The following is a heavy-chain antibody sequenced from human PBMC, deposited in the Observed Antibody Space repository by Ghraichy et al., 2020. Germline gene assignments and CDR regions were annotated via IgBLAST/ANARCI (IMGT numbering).Heavy chain of an antibody. V-gene: IGHV1-18*01. CDR1: GYNFPSYG. D-gene: IGHD4-11*01. CDR2: ISGYDGDT. J-gene: IGHJ4*02. Sequence: ASVKVSCKSSGYNFPSYGISWLRQAPGQELELVAWISGYDGDTKYAQNYQDRVTVTTNTSTNTAYLEMRCLRSDDTAVYFCSGDMTTFFDHWGQGDLVTVYS. CDR3: SGDMTTFFDH.